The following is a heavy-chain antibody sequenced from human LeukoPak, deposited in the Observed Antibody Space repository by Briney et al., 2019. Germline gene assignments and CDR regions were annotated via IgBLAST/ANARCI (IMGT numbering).Heavy chain of an antibody. Sequence: PGGSLRLSXAVSGFTFSDFWMSWVRQSPGRGLEWVANIHPEGNEKYHVESVKGRFTISRDNAKNSLFLQMNGLRVEDTAVYYCARKTAQQLVFFDYWGQGTLVTVSS. V-gene: IGHV3-7*03. CDR2: IHPEGNEK. CDR1: GFTFSDFW. D-gene: IGHD6-13*01. CDR3: ARKTAQQLVFFDY. J-gene: IGHJ4*02.